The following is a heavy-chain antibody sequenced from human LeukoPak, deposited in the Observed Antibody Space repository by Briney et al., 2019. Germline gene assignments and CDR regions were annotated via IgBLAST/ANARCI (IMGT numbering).Heavy chain of an antibody. CDR1: GFTFGSYS. V-gene: IGHV3-48*02. CDR3: ATGFGDTYGMDV. J-gene: IGHJ6*02. Sequence: GGSLRLSCAASGFTFGSYSMNWVRQAPGKGLEWVSYISSSSSTIYYADSVKGRFTISRDNAKNSLYLQMNSLRDEDTAVYYCATGFGDTYGMDVWGQGTTVTVSS. CDR2: ISSSSSTI. D-gene: IGHD3-10*01.